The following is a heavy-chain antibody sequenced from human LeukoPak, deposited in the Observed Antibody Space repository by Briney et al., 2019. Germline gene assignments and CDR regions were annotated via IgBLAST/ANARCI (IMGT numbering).Heavy chain of an antibody. V-gene: IGHV3-30*04. Sequence: GRSLRLSCAASGFTFSSYAMHWVGQALGKGLEWVAVISYDGSNKYYADSVKGRFTISRDNSKNTLYLQMNSLRAEDTAVYYCARDSQYYYGSGGDLDYWGQGTLVTVSS. D-gene: IGHD3-10*01. CDR2: ISYDGSNK. CDR1: GFTFSSYA. J-gene: IGHJ4*02. CDR3: ARDSQYYYGSGGDLDY.